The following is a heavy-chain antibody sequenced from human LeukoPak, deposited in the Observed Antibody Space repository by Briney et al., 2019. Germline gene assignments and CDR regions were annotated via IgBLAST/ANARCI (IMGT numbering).Heavy chain of an antibody. J-gene: IGHJ5*02. V-gene: IGHV4-39*07. CDR3: AAYYDFWSGYLNWFDP. D-gene: IGHD3-3*01. CDR2: IYYSGST. Sequence: SETLSLTCTVSGGSISSSSYYWGWIRQPLGKGLEWIGSIYYSGSTYYNPSLKSRVTISVDTSKNQFSLKLSSVTAADTAVYYCAAYYDFWSGYLNWFDPWGQGTLVTVSS. CDR1: GGSISSSSYY.